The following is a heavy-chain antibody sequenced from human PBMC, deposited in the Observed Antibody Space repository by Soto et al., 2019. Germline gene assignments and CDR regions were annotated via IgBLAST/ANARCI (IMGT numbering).Heavy chain of an antibody. J-gene: IGHJ5*02. CDR1: GASIRRRGYY. Sequence: QVLLQESGPRLMKPSQTLSLTCTVSGASIRRRGYYWSWIRHHPGEGLEWIGFVYYSGITDYNPSLKSRVSISADTSKNEFSLRLYSVTAADTAVYYCASSGGPEGDWFDPWGPGTLVTVSS. D-gene: IGHD2-15*01. CDR2: VYYSGIT. CDR3: ASSGGPEGDWFDP. V-gene: IGHV4-31*03.